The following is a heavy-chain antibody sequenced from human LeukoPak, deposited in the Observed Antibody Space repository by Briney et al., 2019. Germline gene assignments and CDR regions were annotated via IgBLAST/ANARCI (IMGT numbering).Heavy chain of an antibody. V-gene: IGHV1-8*02. CDR1: GYTFTSYG. J-gene: IGHJ6*02. CDR3: ARGPSLLWFGARTVYGMDV. CDR2: MNPNSGNT. D-gene: IGHD3-10*01. Sequence: GASVKVSCKASGYTFTSYGISWVRQAPGQGLEWMGWMNPNSGNTGYAQKFQGRVTMTRNTSISTAYMELSSLRSEDTAVYYCARGPSLLWFGARTVYGMDVWGQGTTVTVSS.